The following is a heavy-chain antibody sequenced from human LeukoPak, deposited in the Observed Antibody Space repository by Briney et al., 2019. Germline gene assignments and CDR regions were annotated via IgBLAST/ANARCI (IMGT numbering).Heavy chain of an antibody. CDR1: GGTFSSYA. Sequence: SVKVSCKASGGTFSSYAISWVRQAPGQGLEWMGRIIPILGIANYAQKFQGRVTITADKSTSTAYMELSSLRSEDTAVYYCARTAIEYYFDYWGQGTLVTVSS. J-gene: IGHJ4*02. CDR3: ARTAIEYYFDY. D-gene: IGHD2-21*02. V-gene: IGHV1-69*04. CDR2: IIPILGIA.